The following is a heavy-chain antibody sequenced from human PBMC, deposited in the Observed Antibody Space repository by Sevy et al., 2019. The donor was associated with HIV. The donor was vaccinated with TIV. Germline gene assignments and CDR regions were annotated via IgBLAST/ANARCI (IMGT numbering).Heavy chain of an antibody. V-gene: IGHV3-30*18. Sequence: GGSLRLSCAASGFTFSSYGMHWVRQPPGKGLEWVAVISYDGTNKYYADSVKGRFTFSRDNSKNTLYLQMNSLRAEDTAVYYCAKARLSSIAAAGTYYYYGMDVWGQGTTVTVSS. D-gene: IGHD6-13*01. CDR3: AKARLSSIAAAGTYYYYGMDV. CDR2: ISYDGTNK. J-gene: IGHJ6*02. CDR1: GFTFSSYG.